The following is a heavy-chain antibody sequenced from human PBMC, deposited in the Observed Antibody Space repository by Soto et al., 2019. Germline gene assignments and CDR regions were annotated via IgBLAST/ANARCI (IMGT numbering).Heavy chain of an antibody. CDR2: IYPSDSDT. CDR1: GYNFAGYW. V-gene: IGHV5-51*01. CDR3: ARGGVSTRTFDY. J-gene: IGHJ4*02. D-gene: IGHD3-3*01. Sequence: HGESLKISCKGSGYNFAGYWIAWVRQMPGKGLELMGIIYPSDSDTRYRPSFQGQVTISADKSISSAYLQWSSLRASGTAMYYCARGGVSTRTFDYWGQGTPVTVSS.